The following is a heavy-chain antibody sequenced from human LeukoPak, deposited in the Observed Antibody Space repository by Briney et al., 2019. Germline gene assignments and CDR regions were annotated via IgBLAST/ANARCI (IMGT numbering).Heavy chain of an antibody. CDR3: ARLTWITDY. V-gene: IGHV4-59*08. CDR1: GGSISRHY. J-gene: IGHJ4*02. CDR2: IFYTGST. Sequence: SETLSLTCTVPGGSISRHYWSWIRQPPGKGLEWIGYIFYTGSTDHNPSLKSRVTMSVDMSKNQLSLNLTSATAADTAVYYCARLTWITDYWGQGTLVTVSS. D-gene: IGHD5-12*01.